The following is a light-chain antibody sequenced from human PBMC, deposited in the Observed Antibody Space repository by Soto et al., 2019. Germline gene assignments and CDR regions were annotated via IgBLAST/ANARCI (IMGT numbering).Light chain of an antibody. CDR1: QDINNY. CDR2: EAF. J-gene: IGKJ5*01. CDR3: QQYNQHPDA. V-gene: IGKV1-33*01. Sequence: DIQMTQSPSTLSASVGDRVTISCQASQDINNYLAWFQQKQGKAHKXLIYEAFNLKTGVPSRFSGSGSGADGTITISSLQPDDIETYYCQQYNQHPDAFGQGTQL.